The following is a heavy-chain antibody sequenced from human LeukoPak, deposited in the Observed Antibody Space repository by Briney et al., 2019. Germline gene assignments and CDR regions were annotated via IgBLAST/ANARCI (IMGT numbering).Heavy chain of an antibody. CDR3: TRVEWELRFGYYFDY. CDR2: IRSKAYGGTT. V-gene: IGHV3-49*04. Sequence: SLRLSCTASGFTFGDDAMSWVRQAPGKGLEWVGFIRSKAYGGTTEYAASVKGRFTISRDDSKSIAYLQMNSLKTEDTAVYYCTRVEWELRFGYYFDYWGQGTLVTVSS. D-gene: IGHD1-26*01. CDR1: GFTFGDDA. J-gene: IGHJ4*02.